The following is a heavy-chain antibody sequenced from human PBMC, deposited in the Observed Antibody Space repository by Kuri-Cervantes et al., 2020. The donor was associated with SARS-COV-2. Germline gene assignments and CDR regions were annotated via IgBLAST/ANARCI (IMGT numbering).Heavy chain of an antibody. J-gene: IGHJ4*02. CDR1: GGSFSGYY. D-gene: IGHD5-18*01. CDR3: ARGYSYGYGKASDY. CDR2: INHSGST. V-gene: IGHV4-34*01. Sequence: SETLSLTCAVYGGSFSGYYWSWIRQPPGKGLEWIGEINHSGSTNYNPSLKSRVTISVDTSKNQFSLKLSSVTAADTAVYYCARGYSYGYGKASDYWGQGTLVTVSS.